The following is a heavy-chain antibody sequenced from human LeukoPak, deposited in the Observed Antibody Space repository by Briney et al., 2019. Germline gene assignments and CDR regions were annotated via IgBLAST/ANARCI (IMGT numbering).Heavy chain of an antibody. V-gene: IGHV3-23*01. J-gene: IGHJ4*02. CDR2: ISGSDAGT. Sequence: GGSLRLSCAASGFTFNNYAMSWVRQAPGKGLEWVSAISGSDAGTYYADSVKGRFTISRDNSKNTLYLQMNSLRAEDAAVYYCAKGVGYCSGGSCQQFDCWGQGTLVTVSS. CDR1: GFTFNNYA. CDR3: AKGVGYCSGGSCQQFDC. D-gene: IGHD2-15*01.